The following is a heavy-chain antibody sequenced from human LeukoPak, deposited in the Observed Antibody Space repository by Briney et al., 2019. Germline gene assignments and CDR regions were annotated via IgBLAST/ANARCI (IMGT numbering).Heavy chain of an antibody. CDR1: GGSISSSSYY. D-gene: IGHD3-10*01. Sequence: PSETLSLTCTVSGGSISSSSYYWGWIRQPPGKGLEWIGSIYYRGRTFYNPSLESRVTISRDTSKNQFSLNLSSVTAADTAFYYCARGRKGGSALWGQGTLVTVSS. CDR2: IYYRGRT. CDR3: ARGRKGGSAL. V-gene: IGHV4-39*07. J-gene: IGHJ4*02.